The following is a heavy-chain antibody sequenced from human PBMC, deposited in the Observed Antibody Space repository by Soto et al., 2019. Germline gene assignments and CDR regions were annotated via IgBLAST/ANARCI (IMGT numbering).Heavy chain of an antibody. V-gene: IGHV1-69*02. D-gene: IGHD4-4*01. Sequence: QVQLVQSGAEVKKPGSSVKVSCKASGGTFSSYTISWVRQAPGQGLEWMGRIIPILGIANYAQKFQGRVTDTXXKSTSTAYMELSSLRSEDTAVYYCARGDNYDYFDYWGQGTLVTVSS. CDR1: GGTFSSYT. CDR2: IIPILGIA. J-gene: IGHJ4*02. CDR3: ARGDNYDYFDY.